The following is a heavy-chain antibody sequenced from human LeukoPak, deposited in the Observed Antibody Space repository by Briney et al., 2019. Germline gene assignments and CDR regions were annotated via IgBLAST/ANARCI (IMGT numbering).Heavy chain of an antibody. CDR3: ARVVYSGSWGYFDY. CDR1: GGPISTYY. V-gene: IGHV4-59*12. D-gene: IGHD3-10*01. Sequence: PSETLSLSCTGTGGPISTYYLSWLRQPPGKGLEWIEYIYYSRSTHYNPSLKSRVTISVDTSKTKFSLKLRSVTAADTAVYYCARVVYSGSWGYFDYWGQGTLVTVSS. J-gene: IGHJ4*02. CDR2: IYYSRST.